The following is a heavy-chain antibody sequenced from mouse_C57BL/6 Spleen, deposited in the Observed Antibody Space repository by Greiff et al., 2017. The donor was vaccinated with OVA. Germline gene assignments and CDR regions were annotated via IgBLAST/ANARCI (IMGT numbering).Heavy chain of an antibody. Sequence: EVKLQESGPGLVKPSQSLSLTCSVTGYSITSGYYWNWIRQFPGNTLEWMGYISYDGSNNYNPSLKNRISITRDTSKNQFFLKLNSVTTEDTATYYCARENYDYEWDYFDYWGQGTTLTVSS. J-gene: IGHJ2*01. CDR1: GYSITSGYY. CDR3: ARENYDYEWDYFDY. D-gene: IGHD2-4*01. V-gene: IGHV3-6*01. CDR2: ISYDGSN.